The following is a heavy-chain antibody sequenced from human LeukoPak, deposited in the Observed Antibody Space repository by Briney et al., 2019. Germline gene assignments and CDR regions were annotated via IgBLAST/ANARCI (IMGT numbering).Heavy chain of an antibody. Sequence: GGSLRLSCAASGFTVSTNYMHWVRQSPRKGLEWGSVLYSGGSTYYSDSVKGRFTISRDNSKNTLYLQINSLRAEDTAVYYCARAGLETYYYDSRGREQFFYYMDVWGRGTTVTVSS. CDR3: ARAGLETYYYDSRGREQFFYYMDV. J-gene: IGHJ6*03. CDR1: GFTVSTNY. D-gene: IGHD3-22*01. V-gene: IGHV3-66*02. CDR2: LYSGGST.